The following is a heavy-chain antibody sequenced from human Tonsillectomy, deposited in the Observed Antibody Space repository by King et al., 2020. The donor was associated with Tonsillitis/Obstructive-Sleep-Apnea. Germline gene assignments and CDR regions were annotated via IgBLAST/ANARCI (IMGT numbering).Heavy chain of an antibody. CDR1: GGSFSGYY. CDR2: INHMGST. D-gene: IGHD3-10*02. V-gene: IGHV4-34*01. CDR3: ARLRFEDYVRGDGFDF. J-gene: IGHJ3*01. Sequence: VQLQQWGAGLLKPSETLSLTCAVYGGSFSGYYWSWIRQPPGKGLEWIGEINHMGSTNYNPSLKGRVTISLDTSKNQFSLNLSYVTAGDTAVYYCARLRFEDYVRGDGFDFWGQGTMVTVSS.